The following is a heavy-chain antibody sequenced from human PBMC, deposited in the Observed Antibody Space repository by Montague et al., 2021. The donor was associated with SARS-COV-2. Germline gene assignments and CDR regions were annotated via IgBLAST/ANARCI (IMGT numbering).Heavy chain of an antibody. J-gene: IGHJ6*02. D-gene: IGHD6-13*01. CDR2: IYYSGST. Sequence: SETLSLTCTVSGGSISSSSYYWGWIRQPPGKGLEWIGSIYYSGSTYYXPSLKCRVTISVDTSKNQFSLKLSSVTAADTAVYYCARVGRQQLVRLSGMDVWGQGTTVTGSS. CDR3: ARVGRQQLVRLSGMDV. V-gene: IGHV4-39*07. CDR1: GGSISSSSYY.